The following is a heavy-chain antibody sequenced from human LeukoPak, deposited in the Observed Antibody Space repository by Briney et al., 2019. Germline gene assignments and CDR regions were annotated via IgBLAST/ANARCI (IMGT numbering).Heavy chain of an antibody. CDR2: IIPIFGIA. CDR1: GGTFSSYA. Sequence: SVKVSCKASGGTFSSYAISWVRQAPGQGLEWMGRIIPIFGIANYAQKFQGRVTITADKSTSTAYMELSSLRSEDTAVYYCAREGSIAAPTYGMDVWGQGTTVTVSS. V-gene: IGHV1-69*04. J-gene: IGHJ6*02. CDR3: AREGSIAAPTYGMDV. D-gene: IGHD6-6*01.